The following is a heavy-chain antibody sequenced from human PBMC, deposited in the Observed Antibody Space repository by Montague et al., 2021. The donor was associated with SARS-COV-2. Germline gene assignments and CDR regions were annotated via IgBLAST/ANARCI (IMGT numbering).Heavy chain of an antibody. CDR1: GFAFSNYE. CDR2: ISSSGDTI. Sequence: SLRFSCAASGFAFSNYEMNWVRQAPGNGLERVSYISSSGDTIYYADSVRGRFRMSRDNAKKSLYLQVDNLRAEDTAVYYCARPRTGSHTLFDSWGQGTLVTVSS. CDR3: ARPRTGSHTLFDS. J-gene: IGHJ4*02. D-gene: IGHD1-26*01. V-gene: IGHV3-48*03.